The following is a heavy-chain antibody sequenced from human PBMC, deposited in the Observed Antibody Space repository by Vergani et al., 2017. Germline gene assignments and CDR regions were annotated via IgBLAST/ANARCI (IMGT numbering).Heavy chain of an antibody. V-gene: IGHV1-46*01. CDR2: INPSGGST. Sequence: QVQLVQSGAEVKKPGASVKVSCKASGYTFTSYYMHWVRQAPGQGLEWMGIINPSGGSTSYAQKFQGRVTMTRDTSTSTVYMELSSLRSEDTAVYYCARGLETYYDFSGSATHLDYWGQGTLVTVSS. CDR3: ARGLETYYDFSGSATHLDY. D-gene: IGHD3-3*01. J-gene: IGHJ4*02. CDR1: GYTFTSYY.